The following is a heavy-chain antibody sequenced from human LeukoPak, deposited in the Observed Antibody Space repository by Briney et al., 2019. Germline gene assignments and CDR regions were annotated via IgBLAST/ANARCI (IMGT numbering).Heavy chain of an antibody. Sequence: GGSLRLSCAASGFTFSSYAMSWVRQAPGKGLEWVSAISGSGGSTYYADSVKGRFTISRDNSKNTLYLQVSSLRADDTAVYYCARETFYYDSSGPYKYFDYWGQGTLVTVSS. V-gene: IGHV3-23*01. D-gene: IGHD3-22*01. CDR1: GFTFSSYA. J-gene: IGHJ4*02. CDR2: ISGSGGST. CDR3: ARETFYYDSSGPYKYFDY.